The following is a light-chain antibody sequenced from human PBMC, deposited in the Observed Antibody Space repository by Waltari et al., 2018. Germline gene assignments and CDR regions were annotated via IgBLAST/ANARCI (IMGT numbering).Light chain of an antibody. CDR3: QQHINWPLT. V-gene: IGKV3-11*01. CDR1: QSVSRY. Sequence: EIVLTQSPATLSLSPGERATLSCRASQSVSRYLAWYQQKPGQAPRLLIYDASNRATGIPARISGSGSGTDFTLTISSLEPEDFAVYYCQQHINWPLTFGGGTKVEIK. CDR2: DAS. J-gene: IGKJ4*01.